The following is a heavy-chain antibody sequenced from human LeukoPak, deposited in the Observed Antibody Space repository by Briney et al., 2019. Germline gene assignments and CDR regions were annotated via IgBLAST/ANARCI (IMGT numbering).Heavy chain of an antibody. CDR1: GGSISSHY. CDR2: IYYSGST. J-gene: IGHJ4*02. CDR3: ARDLMEGIDY. D-gene: IGHD3-10*01. Sequence: SETLSLTCTVSGGSISSHYWSWIRQPPGKGLEWIGYIYYSGSTNYKPSLKSRVTISVDTSKNQFSLKMSSETAADTAVYYCARDLMEGIDYWGQGTLVTVSS. V-gene: IGHV4-59*11.